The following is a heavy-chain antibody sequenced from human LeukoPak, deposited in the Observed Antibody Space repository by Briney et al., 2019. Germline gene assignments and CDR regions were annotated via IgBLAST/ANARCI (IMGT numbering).Heavy chain of an antibody. CDR1: GYTFTGYY. Sequence: ASVKVSCKASGYTFTGYYMHWVRQAPGQGLEWMGWINPNSGGTNYAQKFQGRVTMTRDTSISTAYMELSRLRSDDTAVYYCARLLRQVVSAAILVAFDYWGQGTLVTVSS. CDR3: ARLLRQVVSAAILVAFDY. V-gene: IGHV1-2*02. CDR2: INPNSGGT. D-gene: IGHD2-2*01. J-gene: IGHJ4*02.